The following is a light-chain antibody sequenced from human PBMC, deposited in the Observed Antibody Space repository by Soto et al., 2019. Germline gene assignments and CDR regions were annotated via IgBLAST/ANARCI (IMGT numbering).Light chain of an antibody. CDR2: GAS. V-gene: IGKV3-15*01. CDR3: HQYNNWPPF. J-gene: IGKJ4*01. CDR1: QSVSSS. Sequence: ETVMTQSPDTLSVSPGERVTLSCRASQSVSSSLAWYQQKPGQAPRLLIYGASTRATGIPARFSGSGSGTDFTLTISSLHSEDFAVYYCHQYNNWPPFFCGG.